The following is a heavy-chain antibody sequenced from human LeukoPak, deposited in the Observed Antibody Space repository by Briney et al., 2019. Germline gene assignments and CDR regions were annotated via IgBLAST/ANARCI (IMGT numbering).Heavy chain of an antibody. Sequence: GGSLRLSCAASGFTFSSYGMHWVRRAPGKGLEWVAFIRYDGSNKYYADSVKGRFTISRDNSKNTLYLQMNSLRAEDTAVYYCAKDPQIKDSSGFYYYYYMDVWGKGTTVTVSS. V-gene: IGHV3-30*02. CDR2: IRYDGSNK. CDR1: GFTFSSYG. D-gene: IGHD6-19*01. CDR3: AKDPQIKDSSGFYYYYYMDV. J-gene: IGHJ6*03.